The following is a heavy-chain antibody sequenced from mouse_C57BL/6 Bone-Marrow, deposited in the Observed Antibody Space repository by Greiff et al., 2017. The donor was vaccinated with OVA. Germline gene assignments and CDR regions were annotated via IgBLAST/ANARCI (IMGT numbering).Heavy chain of an antibody. Sequence: QVQLQQSDAELVKPGASVKISCKVSGYTFTDHTIHWMKQRPEQGLEWIGYIYPRDGSTKYNEKFKGKATLTADKSSSTAYMQLNSLTSEDSAVYVCASPIYYDYDAFDYWGQGTTLTVSS. CDR1: GYTFTDHT. J-gene: IGHJ2*01. CDR3: ASPIYYDYDAFDY. V-gene: IGHV1-78*01. D-gene: IGHD2-4*01. CDR2: IYPRDGST.